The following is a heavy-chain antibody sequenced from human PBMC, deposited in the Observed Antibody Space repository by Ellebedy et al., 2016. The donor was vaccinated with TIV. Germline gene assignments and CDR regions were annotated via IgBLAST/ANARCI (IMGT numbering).Heavy chain of an antibody. J-gene: IGHJ5*02. CDR1: GYTFTSYY. CDR3: ARDSTSGASASFRFDP. CDR2: IDPSGGRT. Sequence: AASVKVSCKTSGYTFTSYYLHWVRQAPGQGPEWMGIIDPSGGRTTNAQKFQGRVTMTRDTSKSTVYMELSSLRSEDTAVYYCARDSTSGASASFRFDPWGQGTLVIVSS. V-gene: IGHV1-46*01. D-gene: IGHD6-19*01.